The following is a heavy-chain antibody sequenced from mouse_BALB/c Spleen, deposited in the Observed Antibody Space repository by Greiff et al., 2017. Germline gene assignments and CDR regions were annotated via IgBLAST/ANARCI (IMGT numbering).Heavy chain of an antibody. CDR3: AIYYYGSSGLAY. Sequence: EVKLMESGGGLVQPGGSRKLSCAASGFTFSDYGMAWVRQAPGKGPEWVAFISNLAYSIYYADTVTGRFTISRENAKNTLYLEMSSLRSEDTAMYYCAIYYYGSSGLAYWGQGTLVTVSA. CDR1: GFTFSDYG. D-gene: IGHD1-1*01. CDR2: ISNLAYSI. V-gene: IGHV5-15*02. J-gene: IGHJ3*01.